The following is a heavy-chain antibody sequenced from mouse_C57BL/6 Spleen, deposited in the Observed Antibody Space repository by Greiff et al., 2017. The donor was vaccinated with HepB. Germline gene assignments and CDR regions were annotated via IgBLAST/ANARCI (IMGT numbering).Heavy chain of an antibody. CDR1: GFSLTSYG. D-gene: IGHD1-1*01. CDR3: ARHTIPEYYCSSPYAMDY. J-gene: IGHJ4*01. CDR2: IWSDGST. V-gene: IGHV2-6-1*01. Sequence: VQLVESGPGLVAPSQSLSITCTVSGFSLTSYGVHWVRQPPGKGLEWLVVIWSDGSTTYNSALKSRLSISKDNSKSQVFLTMTSLQTDDTAMYYCARHTIPEYYCSSPYAMDYWGQGTSVTVAS.